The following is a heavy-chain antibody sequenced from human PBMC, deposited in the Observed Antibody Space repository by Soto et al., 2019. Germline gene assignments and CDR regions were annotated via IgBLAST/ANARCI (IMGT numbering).Heavy chain of an antibody. J-gene: IGHJ3*01. Sequence: ASVKVSCKASGYTFTTYVITWVRQAPGQGLEWMGWISVYNGNTYYPQKLQGRVTMTTDTSTSTAYMELRSLRSDDTAVYYCARAKDPLYDSSEGDAFDCWGQGTIVTVSS. D-gene: IGHD3-22*01. CDR1: GYTFTTYV. CDR2: ISVYNGNT. V-gene: IGHV1-18*01. CDR3: ARAKDPLYDSSEGDAFDC.